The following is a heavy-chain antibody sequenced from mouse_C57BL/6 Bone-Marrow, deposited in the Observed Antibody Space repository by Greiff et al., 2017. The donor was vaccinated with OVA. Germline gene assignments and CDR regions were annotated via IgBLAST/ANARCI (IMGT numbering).Heavy chain of an antibody. D-gene: IGHD2-4*01. CDR2: IRSKSNNYAT. V-gene: IGHV10-1*01. CDR3: VMDGDYDGAMDY. CDR1: GFSFNTYA. Sequence: EVMLVESGGGLVQPKGSLKLSCAASGFSFNTYAMNWVRQAPGKGLEWVARIRSKSNNYATYYADSVKDRFTISRDDSESMLYLQMNNLKTEDTAMYYCVMDGDYDGAMDYWGQGTSVTVSS. J-gene: IGHJ4*01.